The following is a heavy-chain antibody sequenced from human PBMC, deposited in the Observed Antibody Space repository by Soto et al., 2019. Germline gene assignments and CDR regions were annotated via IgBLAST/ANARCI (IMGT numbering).Heavy chain of an antibody. CDR2: IIPIFGTA. Sequence: SVKVSCKASGGTFSSYAISWVRQAPGQGLEWMGGIIPIFGTANYAQKFQGRVTITADESTSTAYMELSSLRSEDTAVYYCARVLGWHYYDSSGYSNPFDYWGQGTLVTVSS. J-gene: IGHJ4*02. V-gene: IGHV1-69*13. D-gene: IGHD3-22*01. CDR1: GGTFSSYA. CDR3: ARVLGWHYYDSSGYSNPFDY.